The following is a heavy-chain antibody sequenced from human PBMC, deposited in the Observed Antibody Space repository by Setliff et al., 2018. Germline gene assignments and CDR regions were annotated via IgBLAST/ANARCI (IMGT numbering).Heavy chain of an antibody. CDR3: ARYNVLATAHDF. V-gene: IGHV5-51*01. D-gene: IGHD2-8*02. Sequence: PGESLKISCKGSGYSFTDYWIAWVRQTPGKGLEWMGTIYPGNADTRYSPSFQGQVTITTDTSINTAFLQWNNLKASDTAVYYCARYNVLATAHDFWGRGTLVTVSS. J-gene: IGHJ4*02. CDR2: IYPGNADT. CDR1: GYSFTDYW.